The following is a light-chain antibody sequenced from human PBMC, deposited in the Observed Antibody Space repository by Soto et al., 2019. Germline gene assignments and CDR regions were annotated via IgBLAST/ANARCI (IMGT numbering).Light chain of an antibody. V-gene: IGLV2-14*03. CDR1: SSDVGGYNS. CDR2: DVN. Sequence: QSVLTQPASVSGSPAQSIAISCTGTSSDVGGYNSVSWYQHHPGKAPKLMIYDVNYRPSGISDRFSGSKSGNTASLTISGLQAEDEADYYCSSYTSSSTLVFGTGTKVTVL. J-gene: IGLJ1*01. CDR3: SSYTSSSTLV.